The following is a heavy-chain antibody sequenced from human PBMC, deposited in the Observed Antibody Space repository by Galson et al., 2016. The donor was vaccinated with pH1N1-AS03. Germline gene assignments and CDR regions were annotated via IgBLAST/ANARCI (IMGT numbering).Heavy chain of an antibody. J-gene: IGHJ5*01. CDR2: ISWNSGNI. Sequence: SLRLSCAASRFTFNGYAMHWVRQAPGKGLEWVSSISWNSGNIDYADSVKGRFTLSRDDAKNSLFLPMNSLRTEDTAFYYCVKSGTYSSSRGWFDSWGQGTLVTVSS. D-gene: IGHD6-13*01. CDR3: VKSGTYSSSRGWFDS. CDR1: RFTFNGYA. V-gene: IGHV3-9*01.